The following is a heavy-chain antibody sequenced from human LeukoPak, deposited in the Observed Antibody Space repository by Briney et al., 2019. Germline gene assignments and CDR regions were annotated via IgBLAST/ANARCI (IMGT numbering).Heavy chain of an antibody. Sequence: GGSLRLXCAASGFTSSSYGMHWVRQAPGKGLESVAFIRYDGSNKYYADSVKGRFTISRDNSKNTLYLQMNSLRAEDTAVYYCAKDARGDYYYYMDVWGKGTTVTVSS. CDR2: IRYDGSNK. V-gene: IGHV3-30*02. J-gene: IGHJ6*03. CDR1: GFTSSSYG. D-gene: IGHD3-10*01. CDR3: AKDARGDYYYYMDV.